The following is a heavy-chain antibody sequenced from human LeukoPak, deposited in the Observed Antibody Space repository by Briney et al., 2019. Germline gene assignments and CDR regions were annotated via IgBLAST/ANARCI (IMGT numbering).Heavy chain of an antibody. CDR3: ARGSSSAYYYYYMDV. J-gene: IGHJ6*03. CDR2: ISAYNGNT. CDR1: GGTFSSYA. Sequence: ASVKVSCKASGGTFSSYAISWVRQAPGQGLEWMGWISAYNGNTNYAQKLQGRVTMTTDTSTSTAYMELRSLRSDDTAVYYCARGSSSAYYYYYMDVWGKGTTVTISS. D-gene: IGHD2-2*01. V-gene: IGHV1-18*01.